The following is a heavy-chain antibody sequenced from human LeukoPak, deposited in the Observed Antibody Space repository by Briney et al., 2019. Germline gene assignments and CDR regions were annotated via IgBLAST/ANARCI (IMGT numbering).Heavy chain of an antibody. V-gene: IGHV5-51*01. CDR3: ARHHYYGSGSYYNHYYYGMDV. J-gene: IGHJ6*04. D-gene: IGHD3-10*01. CDR1: GYSFTSYW. CDR2: IYPGDSDT. Sequence: GESLKISCKGSGYSFTSYWISWVRQMPGKGLEWMGIIYPGDSDTRYSPSFQGQVTISADKSISTAYLQWSSLKASDTAMYYCARHHYYGSGSYYNHYYYGMDVWGKGTTVTVSS.